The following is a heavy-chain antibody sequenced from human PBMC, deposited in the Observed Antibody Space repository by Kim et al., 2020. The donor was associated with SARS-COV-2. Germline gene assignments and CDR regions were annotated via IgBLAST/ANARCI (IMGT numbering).Heavy chain of an antibody. Sequence: SETLSLTCAVYGGSFSGYYWSWIRQPPGKGLEWIGEINHSGSTNYNPSLKSRVTISVDTSKNQFSLKLSSVTAADTAVYYCARSSTSPPWPNYYDSSGYQPRVYFDYWGQGTLVTVSS. CDR2: INHSGST. CDR3: ARSSTSPPWPNYYDSSGYQPRVYFDY. CDR1: GGSFSGYY. J-gene: IGHJ4*02. V-gene: IGHV4-34*01. D-gene: IGHD3-22*01.